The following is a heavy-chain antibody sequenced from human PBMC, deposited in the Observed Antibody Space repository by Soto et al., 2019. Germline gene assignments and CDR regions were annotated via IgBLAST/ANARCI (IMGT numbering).Heavy chain of an antibody. Sequence: QVQLAESGGGVVQPGGSLRLSCAASGFTFSSYALHWVRQAPGKGLEWVALISNDGMNTFYADSVKGRMTVSRDKFEKTLYLQMNSLTTEDTAVYYCAKGLRFMEHWGQGTVVTVSS. V-gene: IGHV3-30-3*02. D-gene: IGHD1-1*01. CDR3: AKGLRFMEH. CDR2: ISNDGMNT. J-gene: IGHJ1*01. CDR1: GFTFSSYA.